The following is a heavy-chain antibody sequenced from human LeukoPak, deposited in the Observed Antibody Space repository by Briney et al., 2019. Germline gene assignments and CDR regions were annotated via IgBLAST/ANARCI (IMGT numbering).Heavy chain of an antibody. Sequence: ASVKASCKASGGTFSSYAISWVRQAPGQGLEWMGGIIPIFGTANYAQKFQGRVTITADESTSTAYMELSSLRSEDTAVYYCAREPGIAAAGPTAYFDYWGQGTLVTVSS. V-gene: IGHV1-69*13. D-gene: IGHD6-13*01. CDR2: IIPIFGTA. CDR1: GGTFSSYA. J-gene: IGHJ4*02. CDR3: AREPGIAAAGPTAYFDY.